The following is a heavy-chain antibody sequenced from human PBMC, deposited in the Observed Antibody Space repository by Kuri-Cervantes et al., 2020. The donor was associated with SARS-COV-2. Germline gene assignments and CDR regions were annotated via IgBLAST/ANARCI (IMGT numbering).Heavy chain of an antibody. CDR3: ATPTTYGLDYYGMDV. CDR2: IYTSGST. CDR1: GGSISSYY. Sequence: GSLRLSCTVSGGSISSYYWSWIRQPAGKGLEWIGRIYTSGSTNYNPSLKSRVTMSVDTSKNQFSLKLSSVTAADTAVYYCATPTTYGLDYYGMDVWGQGTTVTVSS. J-gene: IGHJ6*02. D-gene: IGHD1-14*01. V-gene: IGHV4-4*07.